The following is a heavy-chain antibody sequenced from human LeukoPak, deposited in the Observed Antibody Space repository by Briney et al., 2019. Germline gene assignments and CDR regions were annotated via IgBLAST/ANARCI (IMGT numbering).Heavy chain of an antibody. J-gene: IGHJ6*03. CDR3: AKGGAVTSPYYYYYYMDV. CDR2: ISGSGGST. Sequence: GGSLRLSCAASGFAFISYAMSWVRQAPGKGLEWVSGISGSGGSTYYADSVKGRFTISRDNSENTLYLQMNSLRAEDTAVYYCAKGGAVTSPYYYYYYMDVWGKGTTVTVSS. D-gene: IGHD4-17*01. CDR1: GFAFISYA. V-gene: IGHV3-23*01.